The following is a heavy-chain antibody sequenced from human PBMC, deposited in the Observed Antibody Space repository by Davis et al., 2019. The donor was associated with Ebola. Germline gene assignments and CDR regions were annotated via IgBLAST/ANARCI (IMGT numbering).Heavy chain of an antibody. CDR2: INSDGSST. Sequence: PGGSLRLSCAASGFTFSSYWMHWVRQAPGKGLVGVSRINSDGSSTSYADSVKGRCTISRDNAKNTLYLQMNSLRAEDTAVYYCARVYSSSWYYYYYGMDVWGQGTTVTVSS. CDR1: GFTFSSYW. J-gene: IGHJ6*02. CDR3: ARVYSSSWYYYYYGMDV. V-gene: IGHV3-74*01. D-gene: IGHD6-13*01.